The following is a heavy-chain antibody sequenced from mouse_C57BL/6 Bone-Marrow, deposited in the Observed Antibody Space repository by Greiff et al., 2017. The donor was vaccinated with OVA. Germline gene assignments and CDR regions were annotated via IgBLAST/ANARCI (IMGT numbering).Heavy chain of an antibody. CDR1: GFNIKDDY. J-gene: IGHJ4*01. CDR2: IDPENGDT. Sequence: EVQLVESGAELVRPGASVKLSCTASGFNIKDDYMHWVKQRPEQGLEWIGWIDPENGDTEYASKFQGKATITADTSSNTAYLQLSSLTSEDTAVYYCTTTGGYDGYYAMDYWGQGTSVTVSS. CDR3: TTTGGYDGYYAMDY. V-gene: IGHV14-4*01. D-gene: IGHD2-2*01.